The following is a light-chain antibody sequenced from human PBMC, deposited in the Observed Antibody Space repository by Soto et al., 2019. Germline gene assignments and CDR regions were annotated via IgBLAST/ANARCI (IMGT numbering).Light chain of an antibody. CDR2: GAS. CDR1: QSVSSN. CDR3: QQYNNWPPFT. V-gene: IGKV3-15*01. J-gene: IGKJ1*01. Sequence: EIVMTQSPATLSVSPGDRATLSCRASQSVSSNLAWYQQKPGQAPRLLIYGASTMATGIPARFSGSGSGTEFTLPISSLQSEDFAVYYCQQYNNWPPFTFGPGTKVEIK.